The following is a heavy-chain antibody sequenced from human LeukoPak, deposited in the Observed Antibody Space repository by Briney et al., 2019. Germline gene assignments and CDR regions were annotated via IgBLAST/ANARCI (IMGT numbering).Heavy chain of an antibody. V-gene: IGHV3-48*01. Sequence: PGGSLRLSCAASGFTFSSYSMNWVRQAPGRGLEWVSYISSSSSTIYFADSVKGRFTISRDNAKNSLYLQMNSLRAEDTAVYYCARDHSSGRPAFDYWRQGTLVTVSS. CDR1: GFTFSSYS. CDR2: ISSSSSTI. J-gene: IGHJ4*02. D-gene: IGHD6-19*01. CDR3: ARDHSSGRPAFDY.